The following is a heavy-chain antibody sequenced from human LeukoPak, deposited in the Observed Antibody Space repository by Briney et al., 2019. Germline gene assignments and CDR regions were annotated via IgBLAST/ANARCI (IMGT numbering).Heavy chain of an antibody. Sequence: ASVKVSCKASGYTFTGYYMHWVRQAPGQGLEWMGWINPNSGGTNYAQKFQGRVTMTRDTSISTAYMELSRLRSDDTAVYYCARDREYSSSGVMIDPWGQGTLVTVSS. CDR3: ARDREYSSSGVMIDP. CDR2: INPNSGGT. D-gene: IGHD6-6*01. CDR1: GYTFTGYY. J-gene: IGHJ5*02. V-gene: IGHV1-2*02.